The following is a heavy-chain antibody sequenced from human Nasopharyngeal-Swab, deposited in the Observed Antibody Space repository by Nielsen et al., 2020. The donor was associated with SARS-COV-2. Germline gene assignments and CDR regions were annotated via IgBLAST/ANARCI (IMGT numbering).Heavy chain of an antibody. V-gene: IGHV3-23*01. Sequence: GESLKISCAASGFTFSTYAVSWVRQAPGKGLEWVSAIIGSGGSTYYADSVKGRFTISRDNSKNTLFLQMNSLRAEDTAVYYCARDKRSSWYRVSLDYWGQGSLVTVSS. J-gene: IGHJ4*02. CDR1: GFTFSTYA. D-gene: IGHD6-13*01. CDR3: ARDKRSSWYRVSLDY. CDR2: IIGSGGST.